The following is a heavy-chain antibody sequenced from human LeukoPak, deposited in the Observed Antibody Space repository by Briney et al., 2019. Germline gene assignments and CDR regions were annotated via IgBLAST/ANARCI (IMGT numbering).Heavy chain of an antibody. CDR2: IIPIFGTA. D-gene: IGHD2-2*01. CDR1: GGTFSSYA. V-gene: IGHV1-69*05. J-gene: IGHJ3*02. CDR3: ASPLAEDIVVVPAAIPYDAFDI. Sequence: SVKVSCKASGGTFSSYAISWVRQAPGQGLEWMGGIIPIFGTANYAQKFQGRVTITTDESTSTAYMELSSLRSEDTAVYYCASPLAEDIVVVPAAIPYDAFDIWGQGTMVTVSS.